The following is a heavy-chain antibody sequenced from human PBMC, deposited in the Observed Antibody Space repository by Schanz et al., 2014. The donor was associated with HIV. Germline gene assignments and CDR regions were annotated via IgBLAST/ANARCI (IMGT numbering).Heavy chain of an antibody. Sequence: QVQLMQSGAELKKPGASVRVSCKTSGYTFNDYYIHWVRQAPGEGLEWMGWINGDDGATRYSQKFQGRVTMTSDTSVSTAYMELSDLTSDDTAVYYCARDSRDFDFWGQGTLVTVSS. CDR1: GYTFNDYY. D-gene: IGHD3-10*01. V-gene: IGHV1-2*02. CDR2: INGDDGAT. J-gene: IGHJ4*02. CDR3: ARDSRDFDF.